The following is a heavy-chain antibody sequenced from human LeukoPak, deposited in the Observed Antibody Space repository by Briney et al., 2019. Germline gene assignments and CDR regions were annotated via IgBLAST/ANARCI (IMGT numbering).Heavy chain of an antibody. Sequence: GASVKVSCKASGYTFTSYGISWVRQAPGQGLEWMGWISAHNGNTNYAQKLQGRVTMTTDTSTSTAYMELRSLRSDDTAVYYCARDFDYYDSSGPRSDVWGQGTTVTVSS. CDR3: ARDFDYYDSSGPRSDV. CDR2: ISAHNGNT. V-gene: IGHV1-18*01. J-gene: IGHJ6*02. D-gene: IGHD3-22*01. CDR1: GYTFTSYG.